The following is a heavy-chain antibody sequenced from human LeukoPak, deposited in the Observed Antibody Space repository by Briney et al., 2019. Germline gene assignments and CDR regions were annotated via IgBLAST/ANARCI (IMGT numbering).Heavy chain of an antibody. J-gene: IGHJ5*02. CDR2: IYYSGST. CDR1: GGSISSNSYY. Sequence: SETLSLTCTVSGGSISSNSYYWGWIRQSPGKGLEWIGNIYYSGSTYYNPSLKSRVTISVDTSKNQFSLKLSSVTAADTAMYYCARNRYYYGSGNYGVPNWFDPWGQGTLVTVSS. CDR3: ARNRYYYGSGNYGVPNWFDP. V-gene: IGHV4-39*01. D-gene: IGHD3-10*01.